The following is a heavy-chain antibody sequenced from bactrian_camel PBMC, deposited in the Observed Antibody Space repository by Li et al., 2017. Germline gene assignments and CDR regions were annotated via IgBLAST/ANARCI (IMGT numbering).Heavy chain of an antibody. CDR2: IDTGENT. Sequence: QLVESGGGSVQAGGSLRLSCAASGYSVRYNLMAWFRQAPGKEREGVGCIDTGENTRYADSVKGRFTISKDNAKNILYLQMNALKPEDTAMYYCAARRYAGSCLATPEHPYQYWGQGTQVTVS. J-gene: IGHJ4*01. CDR3: AARRYAGSCLATPEHPYQY. CDR1: GYSVRYNL. D-gene: IGHD6*01. V-gene: IGHV3S53*01.